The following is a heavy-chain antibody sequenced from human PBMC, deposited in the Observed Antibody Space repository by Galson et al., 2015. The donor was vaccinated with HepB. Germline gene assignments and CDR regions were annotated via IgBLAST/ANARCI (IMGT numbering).Heavy chain of an antibody. CDR3: AKDLGLAVAGTGSAFDI. D-gene: IGHD6-19*01. V-gene: IGHV3-23*01. Sequence: SLRLSCAASGFTFSSYAMSWVRQAPGKGLEWVSAISGSGGSTYYADSVKGRFAISRDNSKNTLYLQMNSLRAEDTAVYYCAKDLGLAVAGTGSAFDIWGQGTMVTVSS. CDR1: GFTFSSYA. CDR2: ISGSGGST. J-gene: IGHJ3*02.